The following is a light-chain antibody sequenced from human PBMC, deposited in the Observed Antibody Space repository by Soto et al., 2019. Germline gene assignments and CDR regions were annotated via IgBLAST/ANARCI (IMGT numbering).Light chain of an antibody. CDR3: QKYNNWPPWT. V-gene: IGKV3-15*01. Sequence: EIVMTHCPHTLSVSPGERATISCTASQSVSSNLAWYQQKPGQAPRLLIYGASTRATRIPPRVSGSWSGTEFTLTISSLQSEDFAVYYCQKYNNWPPWTFGKGIKVDIK. CDR2: GAS. J-gene: IGKJ1*01. CDR1: QSVSSN.